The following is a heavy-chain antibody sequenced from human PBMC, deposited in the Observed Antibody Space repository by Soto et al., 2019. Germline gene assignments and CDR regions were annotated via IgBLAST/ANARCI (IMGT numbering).Heavy chain of an antibody. V-gene: IGHV3-23*04. Sequence: VQLVESGGGLVKPGGSLRLSCAASGFTFSDYYMSWIRQAPGKGLEWVSSISGTGANTYYADSVKGRFTISRDNSKNTLSPQMNSLRADDTAVYYCAKSPDFYYYGMDVWGQGTTVTVSS. CDR3: AKSPDFYYYGMDV. J-gene: IGHJ6*02. CDR1: GFTFSDYY. CDR2: ISGTGANT.